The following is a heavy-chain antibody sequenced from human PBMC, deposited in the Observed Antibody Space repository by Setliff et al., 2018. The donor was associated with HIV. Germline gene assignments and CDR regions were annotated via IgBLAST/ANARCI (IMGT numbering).Heavy chain of an antibody. J-gene: IGHJ4*02. V-gene: IGHV1-3*03. CDR1: GYTFTSYA. D-gene: IGHD4-17*01. CDR3: ARDFYGDYVSYYFDY. CDR2: INAGNGNT. Sequence: ASVKVSCKASGYTFTSYAMHWVRQAPGQRLEWMGWINAGNGNTKYSQEFQGRVTITRDTSASTAYMELSSLRSEDMAVYYCARDFYGDYVSYYFDYWGRGTLVTVSS.